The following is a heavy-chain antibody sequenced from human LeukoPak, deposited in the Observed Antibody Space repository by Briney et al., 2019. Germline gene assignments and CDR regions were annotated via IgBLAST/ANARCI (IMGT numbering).Heavy chain of an antibody. J-gene: IGHJ2*01. V-gene: IGHV1-2*02. CDR1: GYTFTAYY. Sequence: ASVQVSFKSSGYTFTAYYIHWVRQPPGQGLEWMGWISPNSGGTDYAQKFQGRVTMTRDTSISTTYVELSSPTSDDTAVYYCAIQPWGSGNNWYFDLWGRGTLVTVSS. CDR2: ISPNSGGT. CDR3: AIQPWGSGNNWYFDL. D-gene: IGHD7-27*01.